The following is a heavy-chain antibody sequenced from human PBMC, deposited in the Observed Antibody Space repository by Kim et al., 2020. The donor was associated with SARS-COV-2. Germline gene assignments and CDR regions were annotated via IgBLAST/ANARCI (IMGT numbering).Heavy chain of an antibody. CDR1: GFTFSDHF. D-gene: IGHD7-27*01. CDR3: VRDHWAPGDY. Sequence: GGSLRLSCAASGFTFSDHFMDWVRQAPGKGLEVVARVRDRAHSYPTEYAASVRGRFTIPRDDSKNSLYLQMDSQTTGDTAVYYCVRDHWAPGDYWGQGTLVSVSS. V-gene: IGHV3-72*01. J-gene: IGHJ4*02. CDR2: VRDRAHSYPT.